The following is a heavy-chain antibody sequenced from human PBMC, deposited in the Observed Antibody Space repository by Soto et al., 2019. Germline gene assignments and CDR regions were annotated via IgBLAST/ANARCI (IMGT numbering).Heavy chain of an antibody. V-gene: IGHV1-69*02. CDR3: ARLDYYGSGSYYNNWFDP. J-gene: IGHJ5*02. CDR2: IIPILGIA. CDR1: GGTFSSYT. D-gene: IGHD3-10*01. Sequence: ASVKVSCKASGGTFSSYTISWVRQAPGQGLEWMGRIIPILGIANYAQKFQGRVTITADKSTSTAYMELSSLRSEDTAVYYCARLDYYGSGSYYNNWFDPWGQGTLVTVSS.